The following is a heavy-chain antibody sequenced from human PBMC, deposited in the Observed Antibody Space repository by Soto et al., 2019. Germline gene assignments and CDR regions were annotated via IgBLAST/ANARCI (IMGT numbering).Heavy chain of an antibody. V-gene: IGHV3-33*01. CDR2: IWYDGSNK. Sequence: QVQLVESGGGVVQPGRSLRLSCAASGFTFSSYGMHWVRQAPGKGLEWVAVIWYDGSNKYYADSVKGRFTISRDNSKNTLYLQMNSLRAEDTAVYYCARDSDSGSFDYWAQGTLVTVSS. CDR1: GFTFSSYG. J-gene: IGHJ4*02. D-gene: IGHD6-19*01. CDR3: ARDSDSGSFDY.